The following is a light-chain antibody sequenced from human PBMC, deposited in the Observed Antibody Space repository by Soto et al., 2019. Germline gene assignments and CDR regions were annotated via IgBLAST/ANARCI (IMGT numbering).Light chain of an antibody. Sequence: QSVLPQPPSASGTPGQRVTISCSGSSSNIGSNLVNWYQQLPGRAPKLLMYSDNQRPSGVPDRFSGSKSGTSASLAISGLQSEDEAHYYCAAWDDRMDGSVLFGGGTKLTVL. J-gene: IGLJ2*01. CDR1: SSNIGSNL. CDR2: SDN. CDR3: AAWDDRMDGSVL. V-gene: IGLV1-44*01.